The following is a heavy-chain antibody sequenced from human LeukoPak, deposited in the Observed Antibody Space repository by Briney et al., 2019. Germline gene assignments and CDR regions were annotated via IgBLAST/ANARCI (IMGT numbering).Heavy chain of an antibody. V-gene: IGHV1-58*01. J-gene: IGHJ4*02. CDR2: IVVGSGNT. CDR3: ATDDVTTGTKTALGC. CDR1: GFTFTSSA. D-gene: IGHD1-1*01. Sequence: SVKVSCKASGFTFTSSAVQWVRQARGQGLEWIGWIVVGSGNTNYAQKFQERVTINRDMSTSTAYMELRSPRSEDTAVYYCATDDVTTGTKTALGCWGQGTLVTVSS.